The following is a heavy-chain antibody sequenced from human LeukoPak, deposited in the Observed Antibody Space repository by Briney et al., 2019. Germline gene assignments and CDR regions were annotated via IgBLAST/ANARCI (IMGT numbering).Heavy chain of an antibody. CDR2: TYYRSKWYD. V-gene: IGHV6-1*01. Sequence: SQTLSLTCAISGDSVSSNTAAWNWLRQSPSRGLEWLGRTYYRSKWYDDYAESVKSRITINPDTSKNQFSLQLNSVTPEDTAVYYCARAVKLDFDCWGQGTLVTVSS. D-gene: IGHD4-23*01. CDR1: GDSVSSNTAA. CDR3: ARAVKLDFDC. J-gene: IGHJ4*02.